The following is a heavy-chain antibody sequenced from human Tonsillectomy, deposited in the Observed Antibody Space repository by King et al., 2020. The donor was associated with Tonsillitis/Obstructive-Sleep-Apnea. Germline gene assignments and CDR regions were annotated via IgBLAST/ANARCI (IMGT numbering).Heavy chain of an antibody. CDR3: ARSDSNIVVVPAADGLGAFDI. J-gene: IGHJ3*02. CDR2: INHSGST. D-gene: IGHD2-2*01. CDR1: GGSFSGYY. V-gene: IGHV4-34*01. Sequence: VQLQQWGAGPLKPSETLSLTCAVYGGSFSGYYWSWIRQPPGKGLEWIGEINHSGSTNYNPSLKSRVTISVDTSKNQFSLKLSSVTAADTAVYYCARSDSNIVVVPAADGLGAFDIWGQGTMVTVSS.